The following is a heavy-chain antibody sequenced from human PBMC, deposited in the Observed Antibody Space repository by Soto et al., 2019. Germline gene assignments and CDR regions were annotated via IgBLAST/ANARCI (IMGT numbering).Heavy chain of an antibody. CDR1: GFTFSSYG. Sequence: AXGSLGLSCAASGFTFSSYGMHGVRQAPGKGLEWVAVISYDGSNKYYADPVKGRFTISRDNSKNTLYLQMNSLRAEDTAVYYCAKDLVGGMDVWGQGTTVTVSS. D-gene: IGHD2-8*02. V-gene: IGHV3-30*18. CDR2: ISYDGSNK. CDR3: AKDLVGGMDV. J-gene: IGHJ6*02.